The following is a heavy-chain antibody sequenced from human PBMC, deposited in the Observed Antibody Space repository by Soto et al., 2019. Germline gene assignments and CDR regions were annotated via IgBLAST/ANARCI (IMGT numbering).Heavy chain of an antibody. CDR3: ADMPVTTTADY. CDR1: GFTFANAW. D-gene: IGHD2-2*01. J-gene: IGHJ4*02. CDR2: IETNAEGGTT. Sequence: EVQLVESGGGLVKPGGSLRLSCVGSGFTFANAWMNWVRQAPGKGLEWVGLIETNAEGGTTNYAAPVKGRFTISRDDSRDTVYLHMSSLTTEDTAVYYCADMPVTTTADYWGRGTLVTVSS. V-gene: IGHV3-15*04.